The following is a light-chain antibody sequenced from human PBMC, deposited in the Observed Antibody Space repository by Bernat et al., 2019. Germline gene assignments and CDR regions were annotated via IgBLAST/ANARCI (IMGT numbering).Light chain of an antibody. V-gene: IGLV1-40*01. Sequence: QSVLTQPPSVSGAPGQRVTISCTGSSSNIGAGYDVHWDKQLPRTPPKFPRPSGLPDRFSASKSGTSASLAITGLQADDEADYDCQSYDNSLSGSVFGGGTKLTVL. J-gene: IGLJ2*01. CDR1: SSNIGAGYD. CDR3: QSYDNSLSGSV.